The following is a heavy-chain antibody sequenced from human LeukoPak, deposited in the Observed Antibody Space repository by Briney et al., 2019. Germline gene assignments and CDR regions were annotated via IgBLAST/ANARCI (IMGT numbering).Heavy chain of an antibody. Sequence: GGSLRLSCAASGFTFSSYAMHWVRQAPGKGLEWVAVISYDGSNKYYADSVKGRFTISRDNSKSTLYLQMNSLRAEDTAVYYCARGKIVVGDYFDYWGQGTLVTVSS. CDR3: ARGKIVVGDYFDY. D-gene: IGHD2-2*01. CDR1: GFTFSSYA. V-gene: IGHV3-30-3*01. CDR2: ISYDGSNK. J-gene: IGHJ4*02.